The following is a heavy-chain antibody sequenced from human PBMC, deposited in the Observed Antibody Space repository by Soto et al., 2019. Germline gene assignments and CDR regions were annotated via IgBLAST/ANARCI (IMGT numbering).Heavy chain of an antibody. D-gene: IGHD2-21*02. V-gene: IGHV3-23*01. J-gene: IGHJ4*02. CDR1: GFTFTNYA. CDR2: ILRSGSTT. Sequence: GESLRLSCAASGFTFTNYAMTWARQAPGKGLEWVSSILRSGSTTYYADSVKGRITTSSDISAKSLYLQMDSLRAEDTAVYYCAKDAVSGDGIWLLDSWGQGTVVTVSS. CDR3: AKDAVSGDGIWLLDS.